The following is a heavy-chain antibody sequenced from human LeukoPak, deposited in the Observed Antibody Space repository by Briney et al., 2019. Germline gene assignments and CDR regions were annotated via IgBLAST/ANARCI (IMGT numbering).Heavy chain of an antibody. CDR2: TKEDGSEK. CDR1: GFSFSSYW. Sequence: GGSLRLSCAASGFSFSSYWMSWVRQAPGKGLKWVANTKEDGSEKYYVRSVKGPFTNSRDNVKNSLYLQMNSLRAEDTAVYFCSRADYFDSSGLDYWGQGTLVTVSS. D-gene: IGHD3-22*01. CDR3: SRADYFDSSGLDY. J-gene: IGHJ4*02. V-gene: IGHV3-7*04.